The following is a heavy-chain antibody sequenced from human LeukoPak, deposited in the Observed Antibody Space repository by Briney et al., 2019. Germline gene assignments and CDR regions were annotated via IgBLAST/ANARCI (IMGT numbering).Heavy chain of an antibody. D-gene: IGHD4/OR15-4a*01. CDR1: GFTFSNYA. Sequence: GGSLRLSCAASGFTFSNYAMNWVRQAPGEGLEWVSGISGSGVSIYYADSVKGRFTISRDNSKNTLYLQMNSLRAEDTAVYYCARRAGAYSHPYDYWGQGTLVTVSS. J-gene: IGHJ4*02. CDR2: ISGSGVSI. CDR3: ARRAGAYSHPYDY. V-gene: IGHV3-23*01.